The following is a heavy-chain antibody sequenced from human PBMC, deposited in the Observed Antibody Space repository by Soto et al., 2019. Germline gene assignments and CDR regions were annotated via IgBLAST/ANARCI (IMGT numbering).Heavy chain of an antibody. D-gene: IGHD2-21*02. CDR3: AKGGGDSLRYGMDV. Sequence: EVQLLDSGGGLVQPGGALRLSCSASGFIFSSSAMNWVRQAPGKGLEWVSAISGSGGSIYYADSVKGRFTISRDNSNTTLYLQMDRLRAEDTAVYYCAKGGGDSLRYGMDVWGQGTTVTVSS. J-gene: IGHJ6*02. CDR1: GFIFSSSA. CDR2: ISGSGGSI. V-gene: IGHV3-23*01.